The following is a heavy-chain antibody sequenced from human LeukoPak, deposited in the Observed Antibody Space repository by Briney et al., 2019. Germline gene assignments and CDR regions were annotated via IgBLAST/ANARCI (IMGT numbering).Heavy chain of an antibody. D-gene: IGHD2-8*02. CDR1: GFTFSSYG. V-gene: IGHV3-30*18. CDR2: ISYDGSNK. J-gene: IGHJ4*02. CDR3: AKDTGGNFPFDY. Sequence: GGSPTLSCAASGFTFSSYGMHWVRQAPGKGLEWVAVISYDGSNKYYADSVKGRFTISRDNSKNTLYLQMNSLRAEDTAVYYCAKDTGGNFPFDYWGQGTLVTVSS.